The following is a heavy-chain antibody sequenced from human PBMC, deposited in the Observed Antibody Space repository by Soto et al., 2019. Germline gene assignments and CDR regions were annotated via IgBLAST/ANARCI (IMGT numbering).Heavy chain of an antibody. V-gene: IGHV4-59*01. J-gene: IGHJ6*02. CDR1: GGSISSYY. Sequence: SETLSLTCTVSGGSISSYYWSWIRQPPGKGLEWIGYIYYSGSTNYNPSLKSRVTISVDTSKNQFSLKLSSVTAADTAVYYCARGSPDFWSGYGYYYYDMDVWGQGTTVTVS. D-gene: IGHD3-3*01. CDR3: ARGSPDFWSGYGYYYYDMDV. CDR2: IYYSGST.